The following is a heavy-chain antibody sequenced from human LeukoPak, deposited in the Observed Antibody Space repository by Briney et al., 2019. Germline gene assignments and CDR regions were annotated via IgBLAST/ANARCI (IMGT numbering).Heavy chain of an antibody. Sequence: SETLSLTCAVYGGSFSGYYWSWISQPPGKGLEWIGEINHSGSTNYNPSLKSRVTISVDTSKNQFSLKLSSVTAADTAVYYCARGQNYYYDSSGYFDYWGQGTLVTVSS. CDR3: ARGQNYYYDSSGYFDY. D-gene: IGHD3-22*01. J-gene: IGHJ4*02. CDR1: GGSFSGYY. CDR2: INHSGST. V-gene: IGHV4-34*01.